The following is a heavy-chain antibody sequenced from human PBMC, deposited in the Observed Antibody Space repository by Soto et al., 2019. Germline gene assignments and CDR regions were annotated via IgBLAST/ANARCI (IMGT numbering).Heavy chain of an antibody. Sequence: QLVQSGAEVKKPGASVKVSCKASGYTFTTSGFNWVRQAPGQGLEWMGWISAKSGNTNYAQKFQGRVTITAEESTSTAYMELSSLRSEDTAVYYCAREGSGEPYSGWFDPWGQGTLVTVSS. CDR3: AREGSGEPYSGWFDP. J-gene: IGHJ5*02. CDR2: ISAKSGNT. V-gene: IGHV1-18*04. D-gene: IGHD2-15*01. CDR1: GYTFTTSG.